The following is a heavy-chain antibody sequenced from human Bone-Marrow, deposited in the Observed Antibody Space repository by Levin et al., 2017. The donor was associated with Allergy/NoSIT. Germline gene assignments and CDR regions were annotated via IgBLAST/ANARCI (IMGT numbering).Heavy chain of an antibody. J-gene: IGHJ4*02. V-gene: IGHV3-21*01. D-gene: IGHD2-21*02. CDR1: GITFSSYS. Sequence: GGSLRLSCSASGITFSSYSMNWVRQAPGKGLEWVASISESRSSKYYADSVRGRFTISRGNAQNSMSLQMNSLKAEDTAVYYCASGLCRGGDCYSYDYWGQGTLVTVS. CDR3: ASGLCRGGDCYSYDY. CDR2: ISESRSSK.